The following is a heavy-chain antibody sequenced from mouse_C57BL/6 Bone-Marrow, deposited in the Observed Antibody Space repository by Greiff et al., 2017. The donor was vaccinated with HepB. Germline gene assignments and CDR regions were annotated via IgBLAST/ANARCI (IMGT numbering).Heavy chain of an antibody. CDR1: GFNFKDDY. CDR2: IDPENGDT. J-gene: IGHJ4*01. Sequence: VQLQQSGAELVRPGASVKLSCTASGFNFKDDYMHWVKQRPEQGLEWIGWIDPENGDTEYASKFQGKATITADTSSNTAYLQLSSLTSEDTAVYYCTTGGCGKGNAMDYWGQGTSVTVSS. V-gene: IGHV14-4*01. CDR3: TTGGCGKGNAMDY.